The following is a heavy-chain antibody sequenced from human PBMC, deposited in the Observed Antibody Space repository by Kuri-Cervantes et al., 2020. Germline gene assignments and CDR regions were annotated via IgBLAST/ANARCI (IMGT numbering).Heavy chain of an antibody. CDR2: IYSGGST. CDR3: ARVRRGYVVTYYYYYMDV. Sequence: GGSLRLSCAASGFTFDDYGMSWVRQAPGKGLEWVSVIYSGGSTYYADSVKGRFTISRDNSKNTLYLQMNSLRAEDTAVYYCARVRRGYVVTYYYYYMDVWGKGTTVTVSS. CDR1: GFTFDDYG. J-gene: IGHJ6*03. V-gene: IGHV3-53*01. D-gene: IGHD2-21*02.